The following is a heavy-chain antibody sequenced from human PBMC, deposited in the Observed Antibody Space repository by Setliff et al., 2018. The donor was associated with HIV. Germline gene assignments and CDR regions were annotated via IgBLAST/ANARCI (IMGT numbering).Heavy chain of an antibody. Sequence: SETLSLTCTVSGGSISSGGYYWSWIRQHPGKGLEWIGYIYYSGSTYYNPSLKSRVTISVDTSKNQFSLKLSSVTAADTAVYYWGGGGGDGVGYMDVWGKGTTVTVS. D-gene: IGHD1-26*01. V-gene: IGHV4-31*03. J-gene: IGHJ6*03. CDR2: IYYSGST. CDR1: GGSISSGGYY. CDR3: GGGGGDGVGYMDV.